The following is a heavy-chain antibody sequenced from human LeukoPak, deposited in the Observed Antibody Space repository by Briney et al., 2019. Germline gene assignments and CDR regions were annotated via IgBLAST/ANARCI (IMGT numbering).Heavy chain of an antibody. V-gene: IGHV4-59*08. CDR3: ARRPTLAAGHYYYMDV. Sequence: SETLSLTCSVSGGSIDYYFWDWIRQPPGKGLEWIGYVYYSGTTDYNPSPMSRVSISVDTSKNQFSLRLSSVTAADTAVYYCARRPTLAAGHYYYMDVWGKGTTVIVSS. CDR1: GGSIDYYF. J-gene: IGHJ6*03. CDR2: VYYSGTT.